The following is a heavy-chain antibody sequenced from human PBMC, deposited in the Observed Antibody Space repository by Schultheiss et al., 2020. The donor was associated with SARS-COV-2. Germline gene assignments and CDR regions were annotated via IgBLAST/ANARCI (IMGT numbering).Heavy chain of an antibody. V-gene: IGHV3-21*04. Sequence: GGSLRLSCAASGFTFSSYAMHWVRQAPGKGLEWVSSISSSSSYIYYADSVKGRFTISRDNSKNTLYLQMNSLRAEDTAVYYCARDRYYYYGMDVWGQGTTVTVSS. CDR3: ARDRYYYYGMDV. CDR2: ISSSSSYI. CDR1: GFTFSSYA. J-gene: IGHJ6*02.